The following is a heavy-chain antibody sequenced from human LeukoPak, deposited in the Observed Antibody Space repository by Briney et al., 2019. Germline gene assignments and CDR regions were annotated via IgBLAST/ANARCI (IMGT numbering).Heavy chain of an antibody. CDR3: ARQTVGYDLPSLAFDI. CDR2: IYPGDSDT. D-gene: IGHD5-12*01. Sequence: GESLKISCKGSGYSFTSYWIGWVRQMPGKGLEWMGIIYPGDSDTRYSPSFQGQVTISADKSISTAYLQWSSLKASDTAMYYCARQTVGYDLPSLAFDIWGQGTMVTVSS. V-gene: IGHV5-51*01. J-gene: IGHJ3*02. CDR1: GYSFTSYW.